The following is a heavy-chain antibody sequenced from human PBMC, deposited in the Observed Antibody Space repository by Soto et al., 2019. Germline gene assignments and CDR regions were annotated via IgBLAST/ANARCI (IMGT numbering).Heavy chain of an antibody. V-gene: IGHV1-3*01. CDR2: INAGNGNT. CDR1: GYTFTSYA. Sequence: ASVKVSCKASGYTFTSYAMHWVRQAPGQRLEWMGWINAGNGNTKYSQKFQGRVTITRDTSASTAYMELGSLRSEDTAVYYCARGYYGSGSYYNGAFDIWGQGTMVTVSS. D-gene: IGHD3-10*01. J-gene: IGHJ3*02. CDR3: ARGYYGSGSYYNGAFDI.